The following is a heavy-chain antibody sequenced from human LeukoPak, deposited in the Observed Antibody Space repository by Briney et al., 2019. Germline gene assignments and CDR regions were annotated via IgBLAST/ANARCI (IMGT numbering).Heavy chain of an antibody. J-gene: IGHJ4*02. D-gene: IGHD2/OR15-2a*01. CDR2: TGSGSTTT. V-gene: IGHV3-48*02. CDR1: GFTFNNHA. CDR3: ARDTRNWADY. Sequence: GGSLRLSCAASGFTFNNHAMSWVRQAPGKGLEGVSYTGSGSTTTYYADSVEGRFTVSREDAKNSLYLQMNSLRDEDTSVYYCARDTRNWADYWGRGTLVTVSS.